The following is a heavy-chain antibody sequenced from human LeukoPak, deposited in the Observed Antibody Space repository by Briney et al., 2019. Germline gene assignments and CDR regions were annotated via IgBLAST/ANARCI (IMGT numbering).Heavy chain of an antibody. V-gene: IGHV4-39*01. CDR2: IYYSGST. CDR3: ARHRLLCSGGSCYDWFDP. CDR1: GGSISSSSYY. D-gene: IGHD2-15*01. J-gene: IGHJ5*02. Sequence: KPSETLSLTCTVSGGSISSSSYYWGWIRQPPGKGLEWIGSIYYSGSTYYNPSLKSRVTISVDTSKNQFSLKLSSVTAADTAVYYCARHRLLCSGGSCYDWFDPWGQGTLVTVSS.